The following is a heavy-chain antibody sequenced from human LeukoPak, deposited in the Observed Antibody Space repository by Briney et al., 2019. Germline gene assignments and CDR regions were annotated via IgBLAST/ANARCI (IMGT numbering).Heavy chain of an antibody. D-gene: IGHD6-6*01. Sequence: ASVKVSCKASGYTFTSYDINWVRQATGQGLEWMVWMNPNSGNTGYAQKFQGRVTMTRNTSISTAYMELSSLRSEDTAVYYCARGLAARKSHNWFDPWGQGTLVTVSS. CDR2: MNPNSGNT. V-gene: IGHV1-8*01. CDR1: GYTFTSYD. CDR3: ARGLAARKSHNWFDP. J-gene: IGHJ5*02.